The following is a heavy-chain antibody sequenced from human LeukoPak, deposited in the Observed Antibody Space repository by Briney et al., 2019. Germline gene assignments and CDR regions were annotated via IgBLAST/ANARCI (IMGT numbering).Heavy chain of an antibody. D-gene: IGHD3-10*01. CDR1: GFTFSSYW. CDR3: ARDLVLLWFGESPANWFDP. Sequence: GGSLRLSCAASGFTFSSYWMSWVRQAPGKGLEWVANIKQDGSEKYYVDSVKGRFTISRDNAKNSLYLQMNSLRAEDTAVYYCARDLVLLWFGESPANWFDPWGQGTLVTVSS. V-gene: IGHV3-7*01. J-gene: IGHJ5*02. CDR2: IKQDGSEK.